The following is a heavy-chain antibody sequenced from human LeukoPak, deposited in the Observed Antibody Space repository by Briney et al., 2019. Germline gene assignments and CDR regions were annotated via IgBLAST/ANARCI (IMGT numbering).Heavy chain of an antibody. J-gene: IGHJ4*02. V-gene: IGHV3-23*01. CDR2: ISGSGNRA. D-gene: IGHD3-22*01. CDR1: GFTFSSCA. CDR3: AKDADISVELVVITSFDS. Sequence: PGGSLRLSCAASGFTFSSCAMSWVRQTPGKGLEWVSAISGSGNRAYHADSVKGRFTISRDNSKNMLYLQMNSLRAEDTALYYCAKDADISVELVVITSFDSWGQGTLVTVSS.